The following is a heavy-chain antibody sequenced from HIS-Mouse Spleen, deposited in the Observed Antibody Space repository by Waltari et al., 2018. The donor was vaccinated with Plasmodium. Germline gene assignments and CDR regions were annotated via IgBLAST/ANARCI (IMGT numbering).Heavy chain of an antibody. CDR1: GFTFSSYD. CDR2: IGTAGDT. J-gene: IGHJ6*02. CDR3: ARSYSGSYYRYYGMDV. V-gene: IGHV3-13*01. D-gene: IGHD1-26*01. Sequence: EVQLVESGGGLVQPGGSLRLSCAASGFTFSSYDMHWVPQATGKGLEWVSAIGTAGDTYYPGSVKGRFTISRENAKNSLYLQMNSLRAGDTAVYYCARSYSGSYYRYYGMDVWGQGTTVTVSS.